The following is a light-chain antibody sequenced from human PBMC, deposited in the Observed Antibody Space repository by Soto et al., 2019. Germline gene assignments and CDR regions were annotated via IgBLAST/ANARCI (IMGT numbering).Light chain of an antibody. CDR1: SSDVGGYNY. V-gene: IGLV2-14*01. CDR3: SSYTRSSSYV. CDR2: DVS. J-gene: IGLJ1*01. Sequence: QSALTQPASVSGSPGQSITISCTGTSSDVGGYNYVSWYQQHPGKAPKLMIYDVSNRPSGVSNRFSGSKSGNTASLTISGLQAADEADYYCSSYTRSSSYVFGTGTKLTVL.